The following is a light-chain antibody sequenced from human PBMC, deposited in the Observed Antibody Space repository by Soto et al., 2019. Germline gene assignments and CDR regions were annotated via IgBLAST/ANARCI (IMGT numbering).Light chain of an antibody. CDR3: KHYYTIPPWT. V-gene: IGKV4-1*01. CDR2: WAS. Sequence: DIVMTQSPDSLAVSLGERATINCKSSQSVLYNSNNKNYLAWYQQKPGQPPKLLIYWASTRESGVPDRFSGSGSGTDFTLTISSLQAEDVAVYYCKHYYTIPPWTFGQGTKVEIK. CDR1: QSVLYNSNNKNY. J-gene: IGKJ1*01.